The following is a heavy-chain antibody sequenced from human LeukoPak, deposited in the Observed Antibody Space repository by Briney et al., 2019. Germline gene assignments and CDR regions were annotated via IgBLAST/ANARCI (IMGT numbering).Heavy chain of an antibody. Sequence: GGSLRLSCAASGFTFSSYSMNWVRQAPGKGLEWVSSISSSSSYIYYADSVKGRFTISRDNAKNSLYLQMNSLRAEDTAVYYCARDRGPIFGSLEGAFDIWGQGTMVTVSS. D-gene: IGHD3-3*01. J-gene: IGHJ3*02. V-gene: IGHV3-21*01. CDR3: ARDRGPIFGSLEGAFDI. CDR2: ISSSSSYI. CDR1: GFTFSSYS.